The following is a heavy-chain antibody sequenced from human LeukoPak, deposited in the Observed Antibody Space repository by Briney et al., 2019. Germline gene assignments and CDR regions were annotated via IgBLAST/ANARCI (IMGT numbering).Heavy chain of an antibody. D-gene: IGHD6-19*01. Sequence: SETLSLTCTVSGGSISSYYWSWIRQPPGKGLEWIGYIYYSGSTNYNPSLKSRVTISVDTSKNQFSLKLSSVTAADTSVYYCARRYSSGWYVDYWGQGTLVTVSS. CDR1: GGSISSYY. CDR3: ARRYSSGWYVDY. J-gene: IGHJ4*02. CDR2: IYYSGST. V-gene: IGHV4-59*01.